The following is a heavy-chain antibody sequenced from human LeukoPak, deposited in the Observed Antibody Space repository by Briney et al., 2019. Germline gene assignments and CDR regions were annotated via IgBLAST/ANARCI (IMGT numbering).Heavy chain of an antibody. V-gene: IGHV4-34*01. D-gene: IGHD4-11*01. CDR3: ARTYSNYVSLNWFDP. CDR1: GGSFSGYY. Sequence: PSETLSLTCAVYGGSFSGYYWSWIRQPPGKGLEWIGEINHSGSTNYNPSLKNRVTISVDTSKNQFSLKLSSVTAADTAVYYCARTYSNYVSLNWFDPWGQGTLITVSS. J-gene: IGHJ5*02. CDR2: INHSGST.